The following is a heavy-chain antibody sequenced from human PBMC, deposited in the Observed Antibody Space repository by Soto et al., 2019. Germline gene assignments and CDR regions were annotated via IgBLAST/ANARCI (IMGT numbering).Heavy chain of an antibody. CDR3: ARDFGEVGATAVYDI. D-gene: IGHD1-26*01. CDR1: GFSFSLYW. J-gene: IGHJ3*02. V-gene: IGHV3-74*01. CDR2: INGDGSDT. Sequence: LRLSCAASGFSFSLYWMHWVRQAPGKGLVWVSRINGDGSDTSYGDSVKGRFTTSRDNAKNTLYLHMNSLGAEDTAVYYCARDFGEVGATAVYDIWGQGTMVTVSS.